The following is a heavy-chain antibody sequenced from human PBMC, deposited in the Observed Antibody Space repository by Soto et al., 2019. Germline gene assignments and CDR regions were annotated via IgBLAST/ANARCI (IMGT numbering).Heavy chain of an antibody. D-gene: IGHD2-15*01. CDR3: ARGIATGQLDP. J-gene: IGHJ5*02. CDR1: GYTFTNYG. Sequence: ASVKVSCKASGYTFTNYGVIWVRQAPGQRLEWMGWINPDNGNTKSSQKFQDRVIITRDTSASTAYMDLSSLRSEDTAVYYCARGIATGQLDPWGQGTLVTVSS. CDR2: INPDNGNT. V-gene: IGHV1-3*01.